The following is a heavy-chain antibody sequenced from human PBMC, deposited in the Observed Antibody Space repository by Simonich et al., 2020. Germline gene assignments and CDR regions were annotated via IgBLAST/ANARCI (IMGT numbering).Heavy chain of an antibody. CDR1: GFTFSSYG. V-gene: IGHV3-33*01. Sequence: QVQLVESGGGVVQPGRSLRLSCAASGFTFSSYGMHWVRQAPGKGLECVAVKGYDGSNKYYADSVKGRFTISRDNSKNTLYLQMNSLRAEDTAVYYCARERAAAGEAFDYWGQGTLVTVSS. CDR3: ARERAAAGEAFDY. D-gene: IGHD6-13*01. CDR2: KGYDGSNK. J-gene: IGHJ4*02.